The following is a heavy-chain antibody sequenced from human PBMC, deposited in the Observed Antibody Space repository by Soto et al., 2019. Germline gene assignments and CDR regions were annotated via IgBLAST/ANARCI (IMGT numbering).Heavy chain of an antibody. D-gene: IGHD3-9*01. CDR3: VRDRDWAFDI. J-gene: IGHJ3*02. CDR2: TGTRRKYT. V-gene: IGHV3-48*02. Sequence: GGSLRLSCAASGYALRDYSMNWVRQAPGKGLEWVSYTGTRRKYTFYADSVRGRFTISRDDARNSVYLQLDSLRDEDTAVYHCVRDRDWAFDIWGQGTMVTVSS. CDR1: GYALRDYS.